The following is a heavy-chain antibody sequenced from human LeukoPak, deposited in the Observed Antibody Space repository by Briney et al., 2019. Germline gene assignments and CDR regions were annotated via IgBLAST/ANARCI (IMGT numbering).Heavy chain of an antibody. V-gene: IGHV3-30*04. D-gene: IGHD3-22*01. CDR1: GFTFSSYA. Sequence: PGGSLRLSCAASGFTFSSYAMHWVRQAPGKGLGVAVISYDGSNKYYADSVKGRFTISRDNSKNTLYLQMNSLRAEDTAVYYCARGSYEGGDYFDYWGQGTLVTVSS. J-gene: IGHJ4*02. CDR2: ISYDGSNK. CDR3: ARGSYEGGDYFDY.